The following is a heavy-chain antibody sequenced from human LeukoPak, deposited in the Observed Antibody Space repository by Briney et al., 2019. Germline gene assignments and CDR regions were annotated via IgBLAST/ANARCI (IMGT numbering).Heavy chain of an antibody. V-gene: IGHV3-23*01. CDR2: ISGSGGST. CDR3: AKAQHCSGGSCYRD. CDR1: GFTFSSYA. J-gene: IGHJ4*02. Sequence: PGGSLRLSCAASGFTFSSYAMSWVRQAPGKRLEWVSAISGSGGSTYYADSVKGRFTISRDNSKNTLYLQMNSLRAEDTAVYYCAKAQHCSGGSCYRDWGQGTLVTVSS. D-gene: IGHD2-15*01.